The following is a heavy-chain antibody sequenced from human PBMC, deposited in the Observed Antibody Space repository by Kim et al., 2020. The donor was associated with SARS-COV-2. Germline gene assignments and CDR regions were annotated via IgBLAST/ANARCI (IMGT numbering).Heavy chain of an antibody. J-gene: IGHJ3*02. D-gene: IGHD3-3*01. CDR3: TTVLLEWLLAPGNDAFDI. Sequence: GGSLRLSCAASGFTFSNAWMSWVRQAPGKGLEWVGRIKSKTDGGTTDYAAPVKGRFTISRDDSKNTLYLQMNSLKTEDTAVYYCTTVLLEWLLAPGNDAFDIWGQGTMVTVSS. V-gene: IGHV3-15*01. CDR2: IKSKTDGGTT. CDR1: GFTFSNAW.